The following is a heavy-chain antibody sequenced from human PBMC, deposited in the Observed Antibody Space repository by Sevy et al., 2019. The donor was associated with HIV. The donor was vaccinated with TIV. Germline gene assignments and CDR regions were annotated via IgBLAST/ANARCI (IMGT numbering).Heavy chain of an antibody. CDR2: LSFGCGKI. V-gene: IGHV3-23*01. CDR3: AGEGGTRPHDY. D-gene: IGHD2-8*01. Sequence: GGSLRLSCAASGFAFYDYSMSWIRQAPGKGLEWVATLSFGCGKINYADSVKSRVTISRDNSKNSFYLQMDNVRVEDTALYYCAGEGGTRPHDYWGQGTRVTVSS. J-gene: IGHJ4*02. CDR1: GFAFYDYS.